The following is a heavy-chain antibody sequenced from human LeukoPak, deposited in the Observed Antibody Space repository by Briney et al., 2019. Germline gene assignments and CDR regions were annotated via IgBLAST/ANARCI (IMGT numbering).Heavy chain of an antibody. CDR2: ITGSGGST. J-gene: IGHJ6*03. V-gene: IGHV3-23*01. CDR1: RFTFSSYA. CDR3: AKGPGPGYFYYYMDV. Sequence: GGSLRLSCAASRFTFSSYAMNWVRQAAGKGLEWVSAITGSGGSTYYADSLKGRFIISRDNSKNTLYLQMNSLRAEDTAVYYCAKGPGPGYFYYYMDVWGKGTTVTVSS.